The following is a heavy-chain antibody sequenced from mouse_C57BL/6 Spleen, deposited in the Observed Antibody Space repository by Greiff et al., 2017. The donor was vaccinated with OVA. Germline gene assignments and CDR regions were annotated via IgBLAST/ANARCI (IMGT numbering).Heavy chain of an antibody. V-gene: IGHV1-63*01. D-gene: IGHD2-4*01. J-gene: IGHJ4*01. CDR1: GYTFTNYW. CDR2: IYPGGGYT. CDR3: ARNDYDYAMDY. Sequence: QVQLQQSGAELVRPGTSVKMSCKASGYTFTNYWIGWAKQRPGHGLEWIGDIYPGGGYTNYNEKFKGKAPLTADKSSSTAYMQFSSLTSEDSAIYYCARNDYDYAMDYWGQGTSVTVSS.